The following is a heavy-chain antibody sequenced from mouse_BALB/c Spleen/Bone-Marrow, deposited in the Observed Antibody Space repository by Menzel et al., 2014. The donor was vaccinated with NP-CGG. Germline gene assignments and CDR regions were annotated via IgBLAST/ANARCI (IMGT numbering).Heavy chain of an antibody. CDR1: GFSLTSYG. CDR2: IWSGGST. D-gene: IGHD2-2*01. J-gene: IGHJ4*01. Sequence: VMLVESGPGLVQPSQSLSITCTVSGFSLTSYGAHWVRQSPGKGLEWLGVIWSGGSTDYNAAFISRLSISKDNSKSQVFFKMNSLQANDTAIYYCARRLRYYAMDYWGQGTSVTVSS. V-gene: IGHV2-2*02. CDR3: ARRLRYYAMDY.